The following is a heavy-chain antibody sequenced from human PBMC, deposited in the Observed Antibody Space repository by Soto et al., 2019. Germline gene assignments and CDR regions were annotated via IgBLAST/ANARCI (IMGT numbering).Heavy chain of an antibody. V-gene: IGHV1-69*08. D-gene: IGHD5-12*01. CDR3: PRESPVGSTYSGYDAIES. Sequence: QVQLVQSGAEVKKPGSSVKVSCKASGGTFSTSTFTWVRQAPGQGLEWMGRTIPILDVADYAQDFQGRVTITADKSTNTAYMELTSLTSKDTAVYYWPRESPVGSTYSGYDAIESWGQGSLVTVSS. CDR2: TIPILDVA. CDR1: GGTFSTST. J-gene: IGHJ4*02.